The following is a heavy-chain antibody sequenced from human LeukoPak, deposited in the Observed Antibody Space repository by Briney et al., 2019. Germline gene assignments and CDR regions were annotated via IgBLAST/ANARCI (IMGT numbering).Heavy chain of an antibody. Sequence: PGGSLRLSCAASGNYWIHWVRQTPGKGLVYVSRINNDGSGTTYADSVKDRFTISRDNAKNTVYLQMNSLRAEDTAVYFCARGGNYHAFDLWGQGTMLTVSS. J-gene: IGHJ3*01. CDR1: GNYW. CDR3: ARGGNYHAFDL. V-gene: IGHV3-74*01. D-gene: IGHD3-16*01. CDR2: INNDGSGT.